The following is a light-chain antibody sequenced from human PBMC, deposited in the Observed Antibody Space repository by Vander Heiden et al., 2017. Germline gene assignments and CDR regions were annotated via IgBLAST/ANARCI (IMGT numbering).Light chain of an antibody. CDR1: QSVSSN. CDR2: GAS. Sequence: EIVMTQSPATLSVSPGERATLSCRASQSVSSNLAWYQQKPGQAPRLLIYGASTRATGIPARCSGSGSGTEFTLTISRLQSEDCAVYYCQQYNNWPPWTFGQGTKVEIK. CDR3: QQYNNWPPWT. J-gene: IGKJ1*01. V-gene: IGKV3-15*01.